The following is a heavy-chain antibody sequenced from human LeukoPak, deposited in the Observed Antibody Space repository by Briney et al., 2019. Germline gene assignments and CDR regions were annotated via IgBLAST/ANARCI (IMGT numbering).Heavy chain of an antibody. CDR3: AKTGRL. CDR2: ISGSGGST. J-gene: IGHJ4*02. CDR1: GFTFSSYS. D-gene: IGHD1-14*01. V-gene: IGHV3-23*01. Sequence: GGAPRPSCAAPGFTFSSYSISWVPQAPGKGLEWVSAISGSGGSTYYADSVKGRFTISRDNSKNTLYLQMNSLRAEDTAVYYCAKTGRLWGQGTLVTVSS.